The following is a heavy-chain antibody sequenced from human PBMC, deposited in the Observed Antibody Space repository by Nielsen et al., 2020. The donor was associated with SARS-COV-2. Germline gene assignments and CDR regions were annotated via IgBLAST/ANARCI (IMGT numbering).Heavy chain of an antibody. CDR3: ARDYGDDGLYNYYYMDV. CDR1: GFTFSSYA. J-gene: IGHJ6*03. Sequence: GGSLRLSCAASGFTFSSYALSWVRQAPGKGLEWVSHISSSSSTIYYADSVKGRFTISRDNAKNSLYLQMNSLRAEDTAVYYCARDYGDDGLYNYYYMDVWGKGTTVTVSS. CDR2: ISSSSSTI. D-gene: IGHD4-17*01. V-gene: IGHV3-48*01.